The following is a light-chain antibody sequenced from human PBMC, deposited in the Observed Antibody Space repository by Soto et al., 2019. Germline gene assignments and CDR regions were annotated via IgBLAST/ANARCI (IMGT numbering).Light chain of an antibody. Sequence: DIVMTQSPATLSLSPGERATLSCRASQSVFSYLAWYQQKPGQAPRLLIYDVSNRATGIPARFSGSGSGTDFTLTISSLEPEDFAVYYCQQRSNWPPFTFGPGTKADLK. CDR1: QSVFSY. J-gene: IGKJ3*01. CDR3: QQRSNWPPFT. CDR2: DVS. V-gene: IGKV3-11*01.